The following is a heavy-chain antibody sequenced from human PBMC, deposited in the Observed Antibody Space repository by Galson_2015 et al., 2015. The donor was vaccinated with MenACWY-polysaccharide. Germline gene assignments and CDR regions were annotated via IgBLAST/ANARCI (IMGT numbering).Heavy chain of an antibody. CDR3: AREGSRIVFHAFDV. V-gene: IGHV3-33*01. CDR1: GFTFSGSG. Sequence: SLRLSCAASGFTFSGSGMHWVRQAPGKGLEWVAVIQYDGSNKVYADSVKGRFTISRDNSKNILNLEMTSLRAEDTAVYYCAREGSRIVFHAFDVWGHGTMVTVSP. CDR2: IQYDGSNK. J-gene: IGHJ3*01. D-gene: IGHD2-15*01.